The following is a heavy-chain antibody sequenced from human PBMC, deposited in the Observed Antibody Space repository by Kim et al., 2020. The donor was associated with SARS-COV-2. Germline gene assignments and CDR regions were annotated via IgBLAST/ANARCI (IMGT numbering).Heavy chain of an antibody. Sequence: SETLSLTCAVYGGSFSGYYWSWIRQHPGKGLEWIGEINHSGSTNYNPSLKSRVTISVDTSKNQFSLKLSSVTAADTAVYYCARVGRGQRGIYGSGNAGWFDPWGQGTLVTVSS. CDR1: GGSFSGYY. V-gene: IGHV4-34*01. J-gene: IGHJ5*02. D-gene: IGHD3-10*01. CDR3: ARVGRGQRGIYGSGNAGWFDP. CDR2: INHSGST.